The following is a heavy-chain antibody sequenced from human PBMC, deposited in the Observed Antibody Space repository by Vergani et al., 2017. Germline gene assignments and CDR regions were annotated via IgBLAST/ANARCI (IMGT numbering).Heavy chain of an antibody. V-gene: IGHV4-38-2*01. J-gene: IGHJ5*02. D-gene: IGHD5-18*01. Sequence: QVQLQESGPGLVKPSETLSLTCAVSGSSISSGYYWGSIRQPPGKGLEWIGSMYHSGSTYYNPSLKSRFTISVNTSKNQFSLKLSSVTAADTAVYYCARGRGYSYAHNWFDPWGQGTLVTFSS. CDR3: ARGRGYSYAHNWFDP. CDR2: MYHSGST. CDR1: GSSISSGYY.